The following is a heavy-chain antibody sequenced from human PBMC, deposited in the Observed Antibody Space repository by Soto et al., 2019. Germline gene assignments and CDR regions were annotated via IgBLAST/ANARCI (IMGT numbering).Heavy chain of an antibody. CDR1: GGSFSGYY. D-gene: IGHD6-19*01. CDR2: IDHSGST. CDR3: ARTGYSSGWYKAAFDI. Sequence: SETLSLTCAVYGGSFSGYYWSWIRQPPGKGLEWIGEIDHSGSTNYNPSLKSRITISVDTSKNQFSLKLSSVAAADTAVYYCARTGYSSGWYKAAFDIWGQGTMVTVSS. J-gene: IGHJ3*02. V-gene: IGHV4-34*01.